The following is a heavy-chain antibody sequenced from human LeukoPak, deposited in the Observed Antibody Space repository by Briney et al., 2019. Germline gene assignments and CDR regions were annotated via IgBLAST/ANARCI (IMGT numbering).Heavy chain of an antibody. D-gene: IGHD2/OR15-2a*01. CDR2: KYRSGTT. V-gene: IGHV4-4*02. J-gene: IGHJ2*01. CDR3: ARLKDFTGKEYYFFDL. CDR1: GDSISNSIL. Sequence: SETLSLTCTMSGDSISNSILWSWVRQPPGKGLEWVGEKYRSGTTNYNPYLKSRVTISTDNSKNQVSLELNSVTAADRAVYFCARLKDFTGKEYYFFDLWGRSTLVTVSS.